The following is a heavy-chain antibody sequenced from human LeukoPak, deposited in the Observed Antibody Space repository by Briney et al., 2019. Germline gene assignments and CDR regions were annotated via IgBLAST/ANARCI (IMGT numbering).Heavy chain of an antibody. D-gene: IGHD3-22*01. CDR1: GFTFSSYG. J-gene: IGHJ6*03. V-gene: IGHV3-23*01. CDR3: AKEDGVTMIVVARGMDV. Sequence: GGSLRLSCAASGFTFSSYGMSWVRQAPGKGLEWVSAISGSGSNTYYADSVKGRFTISRDNSKNTLYLQMNSLRAEDTAIYYCAKEDGVTMIVVARGMDVWGKGTTVTVSS. CDR2: ISGSGSNT.